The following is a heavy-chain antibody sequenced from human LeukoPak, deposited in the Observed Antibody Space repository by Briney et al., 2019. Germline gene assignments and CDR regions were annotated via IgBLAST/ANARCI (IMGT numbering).Heavy chain of an antibody. Sequence: PGGSLTLSCAASGFTFSSYAMSWFRQPPARGLEGLSAISGSGGSTYYADSVKGRFTISIDNSKNTLSLQMNSLRAEETAVYDCARDRYGANTYGPPNYYYYMVVWGKGTTVTVSS. J-gene: IGHJ6*03. CDR2: ISGSGGST. V-gene: IGHV3-23*01. D-gene: IGHD4-17*01. CDR1: GFTFSSYA. CDR3: ARDRYGANTYGPPNYYYYMVV.